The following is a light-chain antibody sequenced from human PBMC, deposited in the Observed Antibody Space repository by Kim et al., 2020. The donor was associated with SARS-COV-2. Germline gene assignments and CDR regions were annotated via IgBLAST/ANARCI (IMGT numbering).Light chain of an antibody. J-gene: IGLJ3*02. CDR1: RSNIGNNA. CDR3: AAWDDRLNAWV. CDR2: YDD. V-gene: IGLV1-36*01. Sequence: RQRVTISCSGSRSNIGNNAVNWYQQLPGTAPKLLIYYDDLLPSGVSDRFSGSKSGTSASLAISGLQSEDGADYYCAAWDDRLNAWVFGGGTQLTVL.